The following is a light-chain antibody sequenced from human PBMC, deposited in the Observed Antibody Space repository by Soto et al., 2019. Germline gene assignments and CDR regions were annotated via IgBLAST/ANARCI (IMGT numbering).Light chain of an antibody. Sequence: QSVLTQPASVSGSPGQSITISCTGTSSDVGTYDLVSWYQHHPGAAPKLMIYEATRRSSGISNRFSGSKSGNTASLTISGLQAEDEADYYCCSFAGSNSWVFGGGTKVTVL. CDR3: CSFAGSNSWV. V-gene: IGLV2-23*01. CDR1: SSDVGTYDL. CDR2: EAT. J-gene: IGLJ3*02.